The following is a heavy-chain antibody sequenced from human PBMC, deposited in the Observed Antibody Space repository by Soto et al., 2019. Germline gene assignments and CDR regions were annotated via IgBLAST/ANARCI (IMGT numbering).Heavy chain of an antibody. Sequence: PGGSLRLSCAASGFTFSSYAMSWVRQAPGKGLEWVSAISVSGGSTYYADSVKGRFTISRDNSKNTLYLQMNSLRAEDTAVCYCAKPIRFLEWFPLYGMDVWGQGTTVTVSS. CDR2: ISVSGGST. J-gene: IGHJ6*02. V-gene: IGHV3-23*01. CDR3: AKPIRFLEWFPLYGMDV. CDR1: GFTFSSYA. D-gene: IGHD3-3*01.